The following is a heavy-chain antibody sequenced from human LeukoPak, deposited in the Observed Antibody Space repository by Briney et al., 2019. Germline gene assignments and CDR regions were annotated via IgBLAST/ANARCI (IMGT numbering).Heavy chain of an antibody. Sequence: ASVKVSCKASGGTFSSYAISWVRQAPGQGLEWMGRIIPILGIANYAQKFQGRVTITADKSTSTAYMELSSLRSEDTAVYYCARERYYDSSGYFFDHWGQGTLVTVSS. J-gene: IGHJ4*02. CDR3: ARERYYDSSGYFFDH. V-gene: IGHV1-69*04. D-gene: IGHD3-22*01. CDR1: GGTFSSYA. CDR2: IIPILGIA.